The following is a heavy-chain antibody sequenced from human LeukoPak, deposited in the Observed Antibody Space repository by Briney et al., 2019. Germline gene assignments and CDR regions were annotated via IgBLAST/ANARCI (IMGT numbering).Heavy chain of an antibody. CDR3: ARHLNYYGSGHWFDP. CDR1: GFTFSSYS. D-gene: IGHD3-10*01. Sequence: TGGSLRLSCAASGFTFSSYSMNWVRQAPGKGLEWVSSISSSSSYIYYADSVKGRFTISRDNAKTSLYLQMNSLRAEDTAVYYCARHLNYYGSGHWFDPWGQGTLVTVSS. V-gene: IGHV3-21*01. J-gene: IGHJ5*02. CDR2: ISSSSSYI.